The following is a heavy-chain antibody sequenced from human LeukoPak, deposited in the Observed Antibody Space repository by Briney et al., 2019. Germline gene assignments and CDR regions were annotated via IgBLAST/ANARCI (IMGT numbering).Heavy chain of an antibody. J-gene: IGHJ4*02. CDR1: GGSFSGYY. V-gene: IGHV4-34*01. Sequence: PSETLSLTCAVYGGSFSGYYWSWIRQPPGKGLEWIGEINHSGSTNYNPSLKSRVTISLDNSKNQFSLKLSSVTAADTAVYYCATNSGWRFDYWGQGTLVTVSS. CDR2: INHSGST. D-gene: IGHD6-19*01. CDR3: ATNSGWRFDY.